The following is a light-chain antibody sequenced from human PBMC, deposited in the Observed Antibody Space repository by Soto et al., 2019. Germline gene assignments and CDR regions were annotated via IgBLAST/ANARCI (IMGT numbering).Light chain of an antibody. J-gene: IGKJ3*01. V-gene: IGKV3-20*01. CDR2: GAS. Sequence: EVVLTQSPGTLSLSPGERATLSCRASQNVYINSLAWYQQKPGQPPRLLTYGASTRAAAIPDRFSGSGSGADFALSIDGLEPEDFAIYYCQQYGDSPLTFGPGTRVD. CDR3: QQYGDSPLT. CDR1: QNVYINS.